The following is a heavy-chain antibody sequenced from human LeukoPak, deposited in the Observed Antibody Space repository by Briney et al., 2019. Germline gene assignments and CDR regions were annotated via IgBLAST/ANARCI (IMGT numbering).Heavy chain of an antibody. CDR2: ISGSGGST. CDR3: AKDRNYGEYYFDY. Sequence: PGGSLRLSCAASGFTFSSYAMSWVRQAPGKGLEWVSAISGSGGSTYYADSVKGRFTISRDNYKHTLYLQMTSLRADDTAVYYCAKDRNYGEYYFDYWGQGTLVTVSS. CDR1: GFTFSSYA. V-gene: IGHV3-23*01. D-gene: IGHD1-7*01. J-gene: IGHJ4*02.